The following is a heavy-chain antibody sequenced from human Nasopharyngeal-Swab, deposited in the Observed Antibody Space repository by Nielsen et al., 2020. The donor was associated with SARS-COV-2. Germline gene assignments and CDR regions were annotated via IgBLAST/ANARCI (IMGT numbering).Heavy chain of an antibody. CDR3: ARVGPRHYDFWSGYSFDY. CDR1: GDSVSSNSAA. D-gene: IGHD3-3*01. Sequence: SQTLSLTCAISGDSVSSNSAAWNWIRQSPSRGLEWLGRTYYRSKWYNDYAVSVKSRITINPDTSKNQFSLQLNSVTPEDTAVCYCARVGPRHYDFWSGYSFDYWGQGTLVTVSS. J-gene: IGHJ4*02. V-gene: IGHV6-1*01. CDR2: TYYRSKWYN.